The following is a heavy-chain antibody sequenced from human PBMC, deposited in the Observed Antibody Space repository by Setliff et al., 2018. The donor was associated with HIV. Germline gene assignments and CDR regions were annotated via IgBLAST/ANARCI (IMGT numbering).Heavy chain of an antibody. Sequence: SETLSLTCTVSGGPIRSPNWWSWVRQPPGKGLEWIGEIFHGGNTNYSPSLESRVTLSVDTSKNQFSLKLSSVTAADTAVYYCARAFANSGAYRGYWYFDLWGRGTLVTVSS. J-gene: IGHJ2*01. V-gene: IGHV4-4*02. CDR3: ARAFANSGAYRGYWYFDL. CDR2: IFHGGNT. CDR1: GGPIRSPNW. D-gene: IGHD1-26*01.